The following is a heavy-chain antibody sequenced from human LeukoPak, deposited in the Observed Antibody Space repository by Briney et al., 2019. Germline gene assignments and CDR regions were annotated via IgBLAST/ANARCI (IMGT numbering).Heavy chain of an antibody. CDR2: ISYDGSNK. CDR3: ARDVNRWYRGGAFDI. D-gene: IGHD1-26*01. J-gene: IGHJ3*02. CDR1: GFTFSSYA. V-gene: IGHV3-30*04. Sequence: GGSQRLSCAASGFTFSSYAMHWVRQAPGKGLEWVAVISYDGSNKYYADSVKGRFTISRDNSKNTLYLQMNSLRAEDTAVYYCARDVNRWYRGGAFDIWGQGTMVTVSS.